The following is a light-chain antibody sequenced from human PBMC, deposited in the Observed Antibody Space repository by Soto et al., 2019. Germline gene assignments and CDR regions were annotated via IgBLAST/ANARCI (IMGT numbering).Light chain of an antibody. J-gene: IGKJ1*01. CDR2: GAS. Sequence: DSQMTQSPSTLSASAGDRVTITCRASQSISTLLALYQQKPGKAPKLLIYGASSLASGVPSRFSGSGSGTEFTLTISSLQPDDFATYYCQQHNGYSERMFGQGTKVDIK. CDR3: QQHNGYSERM. V-gene: IGKV1-5*01. CDR1: QSISTL.